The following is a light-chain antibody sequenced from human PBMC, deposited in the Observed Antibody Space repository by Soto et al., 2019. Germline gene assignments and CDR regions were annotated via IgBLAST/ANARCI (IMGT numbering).Light chain of an antibody. V-gene: IGKV1-13*02. CDR1: QGISSA. J-gene: IGKJ4*01. CDR3: QQFQSYALT. CDR2: DGS. Sequence: AIQLTQSPSSLSASVGDRVTITCRASQGISSALAWYQHKPGRAPRLLIYDGSSLQGGVPSRFSGSGSGTEFTLTISSLQPEDFATYYCQQFQSYALTFGGGTKLEIK.